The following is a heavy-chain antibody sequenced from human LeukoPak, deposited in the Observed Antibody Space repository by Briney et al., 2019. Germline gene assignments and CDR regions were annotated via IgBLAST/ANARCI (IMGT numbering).Heavy chain of an antibody. CDR3: VRGVGGSSYLDY. CDR1: GFTFSDHW. J-gene: IGHJ4*02. Sequence: QAGGSLRLSCAASGFTFSDHWMHWVRQVPGKGLVWVSRIKTDGSWTNDADSVKGRFTISRDNAENTLYLQMNSLRVEDTAVYYRVRGVGGSSYLDYWGQGALVTVSS. V-gene: IGHV3-74*01. D-gene: IGHD3-16*01. CDR2: IKTDGSWT.